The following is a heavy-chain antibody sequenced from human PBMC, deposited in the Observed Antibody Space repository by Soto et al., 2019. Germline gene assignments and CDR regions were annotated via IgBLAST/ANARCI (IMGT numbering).Heavy chain of an antibody. Sequence: PSETLSLTCSVSSGSISSSDYYWSLIRQPPGKGLEWIGYINYSGRTYYKPSLKSRVSISLDTSKNQFSLRLTSVTAADTATYYCARIHYDYVSGTTGYYGMDVWGQGTTVTVSS. D-gene: IGHD3-16*01. CDR2: INYSGRT. CDR1: SGSISSSDYY. J-gene: IGHJ6*02. CDR3: ARIHYDYVSGTTGYYGMDV. V-gene: IGHV4-30-4*01.